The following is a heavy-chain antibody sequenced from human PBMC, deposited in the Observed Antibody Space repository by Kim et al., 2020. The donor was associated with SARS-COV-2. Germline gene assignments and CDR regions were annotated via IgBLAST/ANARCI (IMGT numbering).Heavy chain of an antibody. Sequence: SVKVSCKASGGTFSSYAISWVRQAPGQGLEWMGGIIPIFGTANYAQKFQGRVTITADESTSTAYMELSSLRSEDTAVYYCARDSPRAMWSGKDWGQGTLVTVSS. D-gene: IGHD3-10*01. CDR3: ARDSPRAMWSGKD. V-gene: IGHV1-69*13. J-gene: IGHJ4*02. CDR1: GGTFSSYA. CDR2: IIPIFGTA.